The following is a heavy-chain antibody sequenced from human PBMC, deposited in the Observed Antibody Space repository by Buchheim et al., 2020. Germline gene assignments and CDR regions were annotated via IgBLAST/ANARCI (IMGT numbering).Heavy chain of an antibody. D-gene: IGHD1-1*01. V-gene: IGHV4-39*01. J-gene: IGHJ6*02. CDR1: GGSISSSSYY. CDR2: IYYSGST. Sequence: QLQLQESGPGLVKPSETLSLTCTVSGGSISSSSYYWGWIRQPPGKGLEWIGSIYYSGSTYYNPSLKSRVTISVDTSKNQFSLKLSSVTAADTAVYYCAGFWVQRSTFNGMDVWGQGTT. CDR3: AGFWVQRSTFNGMDV.